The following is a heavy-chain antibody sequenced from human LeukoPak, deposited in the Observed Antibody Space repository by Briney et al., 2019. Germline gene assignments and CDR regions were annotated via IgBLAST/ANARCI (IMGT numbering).Heavy chain of an antibody. CDR2: IKSKTDGGTT. D-gene: IGHD5-18*01. Sequence: GGSLRLSCAASGFTFSNAWMSWVRQAPGKGLEWVGRIKSKTDGGTTDYAAPVEGRFTISRDDSKNTLYLQMNSLKTEDTAVYYCTTDPDTAMVPGFDYWGQGTLVTVSS. V-gene: IGHV3-15*01. CDR1: GFTFSNAW. CDR3: TTDPDTAMVPGFDY. J-gene: IGHJ4*02.